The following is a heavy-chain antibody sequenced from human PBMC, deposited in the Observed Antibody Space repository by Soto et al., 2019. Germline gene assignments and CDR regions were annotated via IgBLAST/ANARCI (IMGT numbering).Heavy chain of an antibody. J-gene: IGHJ4*02. Sequence: QITLKESGLTLAKPTQTITLTCTFSGFSLPIDRVAVGWIRQPPGKALEWLAVIYWDDSKTYRPSLMSRLSITKATSKNQVALTMTDMDTVAKATYYSTHAYGGRSLYWGPGTLVTVSS. CDR2: IYWDDSK. V-gene: IGHV2-5*02. D-gene: IGHD1-26*01. CDR1: GFSLPIDRVA. CDR3: THAYGGRSLY.